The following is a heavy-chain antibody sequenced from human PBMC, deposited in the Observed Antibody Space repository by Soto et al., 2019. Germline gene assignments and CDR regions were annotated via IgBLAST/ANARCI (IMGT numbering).Heavy chain of an antibody. CDR1: GGSISSSSYY. D-gene: IGHD3-16*01. CDR2: IYYSGST. V-gene: IGHV4-39*01. Sequence: SETLSLTCTVSGGSISSSSYYWGWIRQPPGKGLEWIGSIYYSGSTYYNQSLKSRVTISVDTSKNQFSLKLSSVTAADTAVYYCASEVRLYGMDVWGQGTTVTVSS. J-gene: IGHJ6*02. CDR3: ASEVRLYGMDV.